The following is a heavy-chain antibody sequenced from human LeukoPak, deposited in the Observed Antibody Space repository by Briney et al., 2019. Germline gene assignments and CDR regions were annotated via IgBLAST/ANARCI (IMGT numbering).Heavy chain of an antibody. D-gene: IGHD6-6*01. Sequence: GGSLRLSCVASGFTFSSYAMSWVRQAPGKGLEWVSVISDSGGSTYYADSVKGRFTISRDNSKNTLYLQMNSLRAEDTAVYYCAKRPVAARCFDYWGQGTLVTVSS. CDR2: ISDSGGST. J-gene: IGHJ4*02. CDR3: AKRPVAARCFDY. V-gene: IGHV3-23*01. CDR1: GFTFSSYA.